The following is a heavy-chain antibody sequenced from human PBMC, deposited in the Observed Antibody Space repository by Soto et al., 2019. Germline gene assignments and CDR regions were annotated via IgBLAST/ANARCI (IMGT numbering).Heavy chain of an antibody. V-gene: IGHV3-48*03. CDR2: ISSSGSTI. CDR1: GFSCSSYE. J-gene: IGHJ4*02. CDR3: ARAVPGIVGATDY. D-gene: IGHD1-26*01. Sequence: SCAASGFSCSSYEMNWVRQAPGKGLEWVSYISSSGSTIYYADSVKGRFTISRDNAKNSLYLQMNSLRAEDTAVYYCARAVPGIVGATDYWGQGTLVTVSS.